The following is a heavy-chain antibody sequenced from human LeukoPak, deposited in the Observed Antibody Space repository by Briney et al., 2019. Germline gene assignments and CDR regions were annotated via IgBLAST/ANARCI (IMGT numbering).Heavy chain of an antibody. J-gene: IGHJ3*02. CDR3: ARDLLIVGATTRAFDI. D-gene: IGHD1-26*01. Sequence: SVKVSCKTSGYTFSNYGSSWVRQAPGQGLEWMGGIIPIFGTANYAQKFQGRVTITADESTSTASMDLSSLRSEDTAVYYCARDLLIVGATTRAFDIWGQGTMVTVSS. V-gene: IGHV1-69*13. CDR2: IIPIFGTA. CDR1: GYTFSNYG.